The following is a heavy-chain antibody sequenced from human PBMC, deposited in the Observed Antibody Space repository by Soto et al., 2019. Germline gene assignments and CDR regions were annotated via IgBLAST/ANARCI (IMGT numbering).Heavy chain of an antibody. V-gene: IGHV3-33*01. D-gene: IGHD3-22*01. CDR3: ARERDDSSGYLVPHYYYGMDV. CDR2: IWYDGSNK. J-gene: IGHJ6*02. CDR1: GFTFSSYG. Sequence: QVQLVESGGGVVQPGRSLRLSCAASGFTFSSYGMHWVRQAPGKGLEWVAVIWYDGSNKYYADSVKGRFTISRDNSKNTLYLQMNSLRAEDTAVYYCARERDDSSGYLVPHYYYGMDVWGQGTTVTVSS.